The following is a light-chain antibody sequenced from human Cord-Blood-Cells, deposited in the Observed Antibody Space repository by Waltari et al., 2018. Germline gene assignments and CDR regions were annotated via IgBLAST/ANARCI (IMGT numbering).Light chain of an antibody. CDR3: QQRSNWPPVN. CDR1: QSVSSY. J-gene: IGKJ5*01. V-gene: IGKV3-11*01. Sequence: EIVLTHSPATLSSSPGDRATLSCRASQSVSSYLAWYQQKPGQAPRLHIYDASNRATCIPARFSGSGSGTDFTLTISTLEPEDFAVYYCQQRSNWPPVNFGHGPRLEMK. CDR2: DAS.